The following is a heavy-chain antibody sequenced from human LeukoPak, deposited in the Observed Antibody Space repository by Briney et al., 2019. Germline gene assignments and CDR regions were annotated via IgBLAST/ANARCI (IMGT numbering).Heavy chain of an antibody. CDR2: IIPISGTA. J-gene: IGHJ4*02. Sequence: SVKVSCTASGGTFSSYAISWVRQAPGQGLEWMGGIIPISGTANYAQKFQGRVTITADESTSTAYMELSSLRSEDTAVYYCARDSEDVEYSSSSGTFDYWGQGTLVTVSS. V-gene: IGHV1-69*13. D-gene: IGHD6-6*01. CDR1: GGTFSSYA. CDR3: ARDSEDVEYSSSSGTFDY.